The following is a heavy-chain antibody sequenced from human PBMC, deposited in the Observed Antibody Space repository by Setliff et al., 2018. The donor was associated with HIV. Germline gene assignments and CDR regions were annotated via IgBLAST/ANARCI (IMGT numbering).Heavy chain of an antibody. D-gene: IGHD3-22*01. V-gene: IGHV4-4*09. CDR3: ARQTYYYDNSGHNWFDS. CDR1: GGSISSYY. Sequence: TSETLSLTCTVSGGSISSYYWSWIRQPPGKGLEWIGYINTSGTTNYNPSLKSRVTISVDTSKNQFSLKLSSVTAADTAVYFCARQTYYYDNSGHNWFDSWGQGTLVTVSS. CDR2: INTSGTT. J-gene: IGHJ5*01.